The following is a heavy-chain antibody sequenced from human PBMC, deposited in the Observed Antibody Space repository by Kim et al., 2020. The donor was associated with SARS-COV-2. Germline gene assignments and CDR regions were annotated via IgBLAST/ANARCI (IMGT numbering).Heavy chain of an antibody. V-gene: IGHV1-69*13. CDR1: GGTFSSYA. J-gene: IGHJ4*02. CDR2: IIPIFGTA. Sequence: SVKVSCKASGGTFSSYAISWVRQAPGQGLEWMGGIIPIFGTANYAQKFQGRVTITADESTSTAYMELSSLRSEDTAVYYCARDERFGAGTINWGQGTLVTVSS. CDR3: ARDERFGAGTIN. D-gene: IGHD6-13*01.